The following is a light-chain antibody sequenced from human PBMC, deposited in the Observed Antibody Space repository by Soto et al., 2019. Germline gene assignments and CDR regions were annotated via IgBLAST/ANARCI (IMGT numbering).Light chain of an antibody. Sequence: DIRMTQSHSTLSASVGDRVTITCRASQSISSGLAWYQQKPGEAPKLLIYDASSLESGVPSRFSGSGSGTEFTLTISSLQPDDFATDYCQQYNSYSRTFGQGTKVDI. J-gene: IGKJ1*01. CDR1: QSISSG. CDR3: QQYNSYSRT. V-gene: IGKV1-5*01. CDR2: DAS.